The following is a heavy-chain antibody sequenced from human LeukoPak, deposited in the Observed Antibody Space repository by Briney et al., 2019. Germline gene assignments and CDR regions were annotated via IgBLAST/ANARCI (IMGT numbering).Heavy chain of an antibody. CDR1: GFTFNNYA. D-gene: IGHD6-19*01. CDR3: GKTTTGYSSGRYPGWPVDY. Sequence: PGGSLRLSCAASGFTFNNYAMYWGRQAPGKGLEWVSGVFGSGGSAHYADSVKGRFTISRDNSKNTVYLEINSLRAEDTAIYYCGKTTTGYSSGRYPGWPVDYWGQGTLVTVSS. J-gene: IGHJ4*02. V-gene: IGHV3-23*01. CDR2: VFGSGGSA.